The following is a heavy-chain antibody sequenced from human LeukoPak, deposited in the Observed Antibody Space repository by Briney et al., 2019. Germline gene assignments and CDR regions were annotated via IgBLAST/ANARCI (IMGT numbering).Heavy chain of an antibody. CDR1: GFTFSNYW. Sequence: GGSLRLSCAASGFTFSNYWMHWVRQAPGKGLVWVSLINSDGSSTIYADSVKGRFTISSDNAKNTLYLQMNSLRAEDTAVYYCARGLTIFGVVNDAFDFWGQGTMVTVSS. CDR2: INSDGSST. V-gene: IGHV3-74*01. J-gene: IGHJ3*01. D-gene: IGHD3-3*01. CDR3: ARGLTIFGVVNDAFDF.